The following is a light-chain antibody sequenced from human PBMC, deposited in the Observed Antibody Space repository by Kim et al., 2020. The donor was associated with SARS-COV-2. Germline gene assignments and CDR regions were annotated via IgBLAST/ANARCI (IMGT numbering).Light chain of an antibody. V-gene: IGKV1-33*01. J-gene: IGKJ1*01. CDR1: QDINDY. CDR2: DVS. CDR3: HQYDKFPQT. Sequence: DVQMTQSPSSLSASIGDRVTITCQASQDINDYLDWYQQKPGKVPKLLIYDVSRLETGVPARFSGSGSGTDFTLTISSLQPEDIATYYCHQYDKFPQTFGPGTKVDIK.